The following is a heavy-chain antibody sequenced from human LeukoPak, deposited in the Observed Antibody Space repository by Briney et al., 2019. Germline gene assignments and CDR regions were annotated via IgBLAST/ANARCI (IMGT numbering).Heavy chain of an antibody. CDR3: AKDRSPSMVRGLIVGYFDY. J-gene: IGHJ4*02. Sequence: GGSMRLASAAYAFTFSNFGVHWVSQVQGEGRGWEAVLSYEGSNENYADSVKGRFAIYRDNSKNTLYLQMNSLRADDTAVYYCAKDRSPSMVRGLIVGYFDYWGQGTLVTVSS. V-gene: IGHV3-30*18. D-gene: IGHD3-10*01. CDR2: LSYEGSNE. CDR1: AFTFSNFG.